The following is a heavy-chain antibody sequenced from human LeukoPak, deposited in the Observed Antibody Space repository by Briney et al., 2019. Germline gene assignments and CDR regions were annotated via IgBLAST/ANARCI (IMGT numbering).Heavy chain of an antibody. CDR2: IGNDGQAK. D-gene: IGHD3-10*01. Sequence: GRSLRLSCAASGFTFSSYAMHWVRQAPGKGLEWVAVIGNDGQAKYYADSVRGRLTISRDNSENTLYLQMDSLTADDTAIYYCAKEEAWGVNAFDYWGQGTLVTVSS. CDR1: GFTFSSYA. CDR3: AKEEAWGVNAFDY. J-gene: IGHJ4*02. V-gene: IGHV3-30*04.